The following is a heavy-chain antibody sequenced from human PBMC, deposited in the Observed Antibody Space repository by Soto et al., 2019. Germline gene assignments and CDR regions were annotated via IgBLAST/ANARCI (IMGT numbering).Heavy chain of an antibody. J-gene: IGHJ6*02. D-gene: IGHD6-13*01. V-gene: IGHV3-21*01. CDR1: GFTFSSYS. Sequence: EVQLVESGGGLVKPGGSLRLSCAASGFTFSSYSMNWVRQAPGKGLEWVSSISSSSSYIYYADSVKGRFTISRDNAKNSLYLQMNSLRAEDTAVYYCPRDCRAAALGGMDVWGQGTTVTVSS. CDR3: PRDCRAAALGGMDV. CDR2: ISSSSSYI.